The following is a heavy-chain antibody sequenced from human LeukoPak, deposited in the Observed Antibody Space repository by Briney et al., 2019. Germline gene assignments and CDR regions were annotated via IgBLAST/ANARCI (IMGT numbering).Heavy chain of an antibody. V-gene: IGHV4-59*01. Sequence: SETLSLTSTVSGGSISSYYWSWIRQPPGKGLEWIGYIYYSGSTNYNPSLKSRVTISVDTSKNQFSLKLSSVTAADTAVYYCARAYYGGNPFDYWGQGTLVTVSS. CDR1: GGSISSYY. D-gene: IGHD4-23*01. J-gene: IGHJ4*02. CDR2: IYYSGST. CDR3: ARAYYGGNPFDY.